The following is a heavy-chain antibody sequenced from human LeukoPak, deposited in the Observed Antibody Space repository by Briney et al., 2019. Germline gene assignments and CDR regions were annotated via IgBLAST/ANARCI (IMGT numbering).Heavy chain of an antibody. CDR1: GYLFINYG. CDR3: ARTSGVSVAGYPYYFDF. Sequence: ASVKVSCKASGYLFINYGISWLRQAPGQGLECMGWISPYSENTDYAQKLQGRVTMTTDTSTSTAYMELRSLRFDDTAVYYCARTSGVSVAGYPYYFDFWGQGTLISVSS. D-gene: IGHD6-19*01. J-gene: IGHJ4*02. V-gene: IGHV1-18*01. CDR2: ISPYSENT.